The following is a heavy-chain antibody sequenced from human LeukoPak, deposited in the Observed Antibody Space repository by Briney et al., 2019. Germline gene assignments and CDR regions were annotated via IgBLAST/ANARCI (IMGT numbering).Heavy chain of an antibody. J-gene: IGHJ4*02. D-gene: IGHD6-13*01. V-gene: IGHV4-39*07. CDR2: IYYSGST. CDR1: GFTFSSYA. Sequence: GSLRLSCAASGFTFSSYAMSWVRQPPGKGLEWIGSIYYSGSTYYNPSLKSRVTISVDTSKNQFSLKLSSVTAADTAVYYCARETRIAAAGTFDYWGQGTLVTVSS. CDR3: ARETRIAAAGTFDY.